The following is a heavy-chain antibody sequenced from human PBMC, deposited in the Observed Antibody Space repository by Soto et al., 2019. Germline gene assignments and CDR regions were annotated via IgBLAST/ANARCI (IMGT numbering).Heavy chain of an antibody. D-gene: IGHD5-18*01. V-gene: IGHV1-69*01. CDR1: GGTFSSYA. Sequence: QVQLVQSGAEVKKPGSSVKVSCKASGGTFSSYAISWVRQAPGQGLEWMGGIIPIFGTANYAQKFQGRVTITADESASTAYMELSSLRSEDTAVYYCARVQLTTAMVRSGPYDYWGQGTLVTVSS. CDR2: IIPIFGTA. J-gene: IGHJ4*02. CDR3: ARVQLTTAMVRSGPYDY.